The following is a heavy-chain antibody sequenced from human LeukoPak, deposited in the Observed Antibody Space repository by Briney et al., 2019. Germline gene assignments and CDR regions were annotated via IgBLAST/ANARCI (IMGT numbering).Heavy chain of an antibody. J-gene: IGHJ3*02. CDR3: AGVYDSSGRDAFDI. CDR1: GGSISSYY. D-gene: IGHD3-22*01. Sequence: SETLSLTCAVSGGSISSYYWSWIRQPPGKGLEWIGYIYYSGSTNYNPSLKSRVTISVDTSKNQFSLKLSSVTAADTAVYYCAGVYDSSGRDAFDIWGQGTMVTVSS. V-gene: IGHV4-59*01. CDR2: IYYSGST.